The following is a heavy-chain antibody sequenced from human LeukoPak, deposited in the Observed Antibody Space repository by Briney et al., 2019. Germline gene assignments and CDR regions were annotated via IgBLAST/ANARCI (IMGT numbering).Heavy chain of an antibody. CDR1: GFTFSNYG. Sequence: GGSLRLSCAASGFTFSNYGMHWVRQAPGKGLEWVAVIWFDGTNKYYADSVRGRFTISRDNSKNTLYLQMNSLRAEDTAVYYCARGAYYYYGMDVWGQGTTVTVSS. CDR3: ARGAYYYYGMDV. V-gene: IGHV3-33*01. CDR2: IWFDGTNK. J-gene: IGHJ6*02.